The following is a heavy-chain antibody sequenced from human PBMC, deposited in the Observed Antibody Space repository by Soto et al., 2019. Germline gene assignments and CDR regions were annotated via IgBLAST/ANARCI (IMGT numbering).Heavy chain of an antibody. D-gene: IGHD6-19*01. CDR2: MNPNSGNT. CDR1: GYTFTSYD. V-gene: IGHV1-8*01. J-gene: IGHJ4*02. Sequence: ASVKVSCKASGYTFTSYDINWVRQATGQRLEWKGWMNPNSGNTGYAQKLQGRVTMTRNTYISTAYMELSSLRSDDTAVYYCARERTVAGNDYWGQGTLVTVSS. CDR3: ARERTVAGNDY.